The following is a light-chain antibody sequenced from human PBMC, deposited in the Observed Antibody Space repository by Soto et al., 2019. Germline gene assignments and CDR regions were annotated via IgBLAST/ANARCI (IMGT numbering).Light chain of an antibody. CDR1: QRVSSN. V-gene: IGKV3-15*01. CDR2: GSS. Sequence: IVMTQSPATLSVSPGERATLSCRASQRVSSNVAWYQQKPGQAPRLLIYGSSTRATGIPARFSGSGSGAEFTLTISSLQSEDFAVYYCQQYYNWPITFGQGTRLEIK. CDR3: QQYYNWPIT. J-gene: IGKJ5*01.